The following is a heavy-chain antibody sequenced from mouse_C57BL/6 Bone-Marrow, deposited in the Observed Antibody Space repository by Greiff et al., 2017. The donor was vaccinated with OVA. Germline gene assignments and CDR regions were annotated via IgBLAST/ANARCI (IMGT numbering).Heavy chain of an antibody. D-gene: IGHD2-4*01. CDR1: GFTFSDYG. Sequence: EVQLQESGGGLVKPGGSLKLSCAASGFTFSDYGMHWVRQAPEKGLEWVAYISSGSSTIYYADTVKGRFTISRDNAKNTLFLQMTSLRSEDTAMYYCARGDDYDWGAWFAYWGQGTLVTVSA. J-gene: IGHJ3*01. CDR3: ARGDDYDWGAWFAY. CDR2: ISSGSSTI. V-gene: IGHV5-17*01.